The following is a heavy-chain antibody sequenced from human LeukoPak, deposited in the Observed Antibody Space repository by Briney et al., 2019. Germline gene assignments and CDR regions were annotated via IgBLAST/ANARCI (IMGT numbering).Heavy chain of an antibody. CDR2: ISYDGRDK. V-gene: IGHV3-33*08. J-gene: IGHJ4*02. Sequence: GRSLRLSCAASGFTFSTYAMHWVRQAPGKGLEWVAVISYDGRDKHYADSVKGRFTISRDNSKNTLYLQMNSLRAEDTAVYYCARDAVYSSSWQYYWGQGTLVTVSS. CDR1: GFTFSTYA. D-gene: IGHD6-13*01. CDR3: ARDAVYSSSWQYY.